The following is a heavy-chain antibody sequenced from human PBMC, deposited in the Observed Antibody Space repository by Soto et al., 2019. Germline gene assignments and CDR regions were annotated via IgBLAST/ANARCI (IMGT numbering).Heavy chain of an antibody. CDR2: INPNSGGT. D-gene: IGHD3-16*01. CDR3: ARGEGVSHYVCGGPFDY. V-gene: IGHV1-2*02. CDR1: GYTFTGYY. J-gene: IGHJ4*02. Sequence: QVQLVQSGAEVKKPGASVKVSCKASGYTFTGYYMHWVRQAPGQGLEWMGWINPNSGGTNYAQKYQGGVTKARDTSISTAYMELSRLRFDDRAVYYCARGEGVSHYVCGGPFDYWGQGTLVTVSS.